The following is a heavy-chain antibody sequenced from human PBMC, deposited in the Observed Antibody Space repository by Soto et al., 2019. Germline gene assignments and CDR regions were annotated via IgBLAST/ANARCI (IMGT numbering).Heavy chain of an antibody. CDR2: ISSSGSTI. D-gene: IGHD3-3*01. CDR1: GFTFSSYE. J-gene: IGHJ5*02. CDR3: VVLAVLA. V-gene: IGHV3-48*03. Sequence: EVQLVESGGGLVQPGGCLRLSCAASGFTFSSYEMNWVRQAPGKGLEWVSYISSSGSTIYYADSMKGRFTISRDHAKNSLYLQMNSLRAEDTAVYYCVVLAVLAWGQGTLVIVSP.